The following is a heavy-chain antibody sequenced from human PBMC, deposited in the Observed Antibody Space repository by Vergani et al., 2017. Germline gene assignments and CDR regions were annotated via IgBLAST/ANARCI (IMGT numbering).Heavy chain of an antibody. CDR3: ARGVSSGWLWEYYFDY. J-gene: IGHJ4*02. D-gene: IGHD6-19*01. V-gene: IGHV3-33*01. CDR2: IWYDGSNK. CDR1: GFTFSSYG. Sequence: QVQLVESGGGVVQPGRSLRLSCAASGFTFSSYGMHWVRQAPGKGLEWVAVIWYDGSNKYYADSVKGRFTISRDNSKNTLYLQMNSLRAEDRAVYYWARGVSSGWLWEYYFDYWGQGTLVTGSS.